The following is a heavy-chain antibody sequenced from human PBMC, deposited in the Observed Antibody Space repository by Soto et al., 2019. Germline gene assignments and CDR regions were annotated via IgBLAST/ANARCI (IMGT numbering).Heavy chain of an antibody. Sequence: GGSLRLSCAASGFTFTDFTMNWVRQAPGRGLEWISYIGTSGTISYADSVKGRFTISRDDAENYVYLQMNSLRAEDTALYYCARLRSGWYTYFDYWGQGALVTVSS. CDR3: ARLRSGWYTYFDY. CDR1: GFTFTDFT. CDR2: IGTSGTI. D-gene: IGHD6-19*01. J-gene: IGHJ4*02. V-gene: IGHV3-48*01.